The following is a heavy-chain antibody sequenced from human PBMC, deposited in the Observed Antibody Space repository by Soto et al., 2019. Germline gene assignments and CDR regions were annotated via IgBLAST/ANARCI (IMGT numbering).Heavy chain of an antibody. J-gene: IGHJ4*02. D-gene: IGHD3-3*01. V-gene: IGHV3-23*01. Sequence: EVQLLESGGGLVQPGGSLRLSCAASGFAFSTYAMTWVRQAPGKGLEWVSTISASGDSTYYADSVKGQFTISRDNSKNMLYLQRNSLRAEDPAVYYCAQSGAPESRSGYSNYFESWGQGTLVTVSS. CDR2: ISASGDST. CDR3: AQSGAPESRSGYSNYFES. CDR1: GFAFSTYA.